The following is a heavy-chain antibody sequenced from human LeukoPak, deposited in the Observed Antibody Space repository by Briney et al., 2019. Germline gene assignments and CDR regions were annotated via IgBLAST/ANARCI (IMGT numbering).Heavy chain of an antibody. CDR3: ARDGGSGWPDD. D-gene: IGHD6-19*01. Sequence: PSETLSLTCTVSGGSISSYYWSWIRQPPGKGLEWIGYIYYSGSTNYNPSLKSRVTISVDTSKNQFSLKLSSVTAADTAVYYCARDGGSGWPDDWGQGTLVTVSS. V-gene: IGHV4-59*01. J-gene: IGHJ4*02. CDR2: IYYSGST. CDR1: GGSISSYY.